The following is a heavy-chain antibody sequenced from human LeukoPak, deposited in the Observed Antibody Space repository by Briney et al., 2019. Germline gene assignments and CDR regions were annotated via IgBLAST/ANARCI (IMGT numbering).Heavy chain of an antibody. CDR1: GESFSGYY. D-gene: IGHD5-24*01. J-gene: IGHJ3*02. CDR2: INHSGST. V-gene: IGHV4-34*01. CDR3: ARREAAFDI. Sequence: PSETLSLTCAVYGESFSGYYWSWIRQPPGKGLEWIGEINHSGSTNYNPSLKSRVTISVDTSKNQFSLKLSSVTAADTAVYYCARREAAFDIWGQGTMVTVSS.